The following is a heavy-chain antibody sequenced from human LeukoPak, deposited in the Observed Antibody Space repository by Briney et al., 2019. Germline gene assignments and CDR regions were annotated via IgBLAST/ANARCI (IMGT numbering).Heavy chain of an antibody. CDR1: GFTFSSYG. J-gene: IGHJ4*02. V-gene: IGHV3-30*02. Sequence: GGSLRLSCAASGFTFSSYGMLWVRQAPGKGLEWVAFIRYDGSNKYYADSVKGRFTISRDNSKNTLYLQMNSLRAEDTAVYYCAREGHSSGSYSNYFDYWGQGTLVTVSS. D-gene: IGHD6-19*01. CDR2: IRYDGSNK. CDR3: AREGHSSGSYSNYFDY.